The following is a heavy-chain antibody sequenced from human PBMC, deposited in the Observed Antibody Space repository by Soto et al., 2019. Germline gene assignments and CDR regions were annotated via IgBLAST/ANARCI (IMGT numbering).Heavy chain of an antibody. V-gene: IGHV4-39*01. CDR3: ASKITMVRGVMRQDGMDV. J-gene: IGHJ6*02. Sequence: KPSEILSLTCTVSGGSISSSSYYWGWIRQPPGKGLEWIGSIYYSGSTYYNPSLKSRVTISVDTSKNQFSLKLSSVTAADTAVYYCASKITMVRGVMRQDGMDVWGQGTTVTVSS. CDR1: GGSISSSSYY. CDR2: IYYSGST. D-gene: IGHD3-10*01.